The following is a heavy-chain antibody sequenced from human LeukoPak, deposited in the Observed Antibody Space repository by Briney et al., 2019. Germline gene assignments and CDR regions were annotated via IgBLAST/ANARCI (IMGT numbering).Heavy chain of an antibody. Sequence: SETLSVACTVSGCSISCYYWSWIRQPPGKGLEGVGYIYYSGSTTYNPSLKSRVTVSVDTSKNQFSLKLSSVTAADTAVYYCARDFAVTTAYYYGMDVWGQGTTVTVSS. D-gene: IGHD4-17*01. V-gene: IGHV4-59*01. CDR1: GCSISCYY. CDR3: ARDFAVTTAYYYGMDV. CDR2: IYYSGST. J-gene: IGHJ6*02.